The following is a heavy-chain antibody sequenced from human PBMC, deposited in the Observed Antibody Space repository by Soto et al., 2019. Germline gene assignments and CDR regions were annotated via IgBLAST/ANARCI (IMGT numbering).Heavy chain of an antibody. CDR2: INPDGSRT. Sequence: GGSLRLSCAASGFTFNNYWMHWVRQAPGKGLMWVSRINPDGSRTTYADSVKGRFAISRDNAKNTLYLQMNSLRAEDTAVFYCARVKLVGFDGYDPWGQGTQVSVPS. D-gene: IGHD2-15*01. V-gene: IGHV3-74*01. CDR1: GFTFNNYW. J-gene: IGHJ5*02. CDR3: ARVKLVGFDGYDP.